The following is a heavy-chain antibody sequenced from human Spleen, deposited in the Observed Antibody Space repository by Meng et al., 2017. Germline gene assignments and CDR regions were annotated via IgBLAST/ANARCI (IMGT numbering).Heavy chain of an antibody. D-gene: IGHD3-22*01. Sequence: ASVKVSCKASGYTFTSYYMHWVRRAPGQGFEWMGIINPLGGSTSYAQQFQGRVTMTRDTSTTTVYMELSSLRSEDTAVYYCARGNSETSGYAPLDYWGQGTLVTVSS. V-gene: IGHV1-46*01. CDR3: ARGNSETSGYAPLDY. J-gene: IGHJ4*02. CDR1: GYTFTSYY. CDR2: INPLGGST.